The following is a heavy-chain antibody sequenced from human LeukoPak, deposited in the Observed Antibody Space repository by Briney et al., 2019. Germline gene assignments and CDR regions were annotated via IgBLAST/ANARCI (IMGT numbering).Heavy chain of an antibody. CDR2: IRYDGSNK. D-gene: IGHD3-3*01. J-gene: IGHJ6*03. CDR1: GFTFSSYG. Sequence: PGGSLRLSCAASGFTFSSYGMHWVRQAPGKGLEWVAFIRYDGSNKYYADSVKGRFTISGDNSKNSLYLQMNSLRAEDTAVYYCARSPGARIFGVVIKQYYYYYMDVWGKGTTVTVSS. V-gene: IGHV3-30*02. CDR3: ARSPGARIFGVVIKQYYYYYMDV.